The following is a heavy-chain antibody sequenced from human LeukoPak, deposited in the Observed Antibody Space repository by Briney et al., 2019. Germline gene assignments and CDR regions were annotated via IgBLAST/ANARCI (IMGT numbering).Heavy chain of an antibody. CDR1: GFTFSSYA. Sequence: GGSLRLSCAASGFTFSSYAMHWVRQAPGKGLEWVAVISYDGSNKYYADSVKGRFTISRDNSKNTLYLQMNSLRAEDTAVYYCARDHHLNYYGSGSYYFDYWGQGTLVTVSS. CDR3: ARDHHLNYYGSGSYYFDY. V-gene: IGHV3-30*04. CDR2: ISYDGSNK. J-gene: IGHJ4*02. D-gene: IGHD3-10*01.